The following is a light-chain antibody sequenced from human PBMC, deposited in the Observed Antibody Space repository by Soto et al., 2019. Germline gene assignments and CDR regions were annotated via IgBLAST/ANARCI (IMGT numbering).Light chain of an antibody. CDR3: QQSNNWPPLT. CDR2: GVS. J-gene: IGKJ4*01. CDR1: QSVAGN. Sequence: EIVMTQSPATLSVSPGETATLSCRASQSVAGNLAWYQQKPGQPPRLLIYGVSTRAIGVPAGFSGSGSEADFSLTISSLQIEDFALYYCQQSNNWPPLTFGGGSKVDIK. V-gene: IGKV3-15*01.